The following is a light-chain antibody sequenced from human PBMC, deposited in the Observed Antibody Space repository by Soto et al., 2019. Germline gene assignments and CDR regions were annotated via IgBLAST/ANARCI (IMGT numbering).Light chain of an antibody. CDR3: QQSYTAPLT. Sequence: DIQMTQSPSSLSAYVGGRVTITCRSSQSIITYLNWYQQKPGRAPKLLIYGTSTLQSRVPSRFSGSGSGTDFTLTISSLQPEDFGIYYCQQSYTAPLTFGGGTKVDIK. CDR1: QSIITY. CDR2: GTS. V-gene: IGKV1-39*01. J-gene: IGKJ4*01.